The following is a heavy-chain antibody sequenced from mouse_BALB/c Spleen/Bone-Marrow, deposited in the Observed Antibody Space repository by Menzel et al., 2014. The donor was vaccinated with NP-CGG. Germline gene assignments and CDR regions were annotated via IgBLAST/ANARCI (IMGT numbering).Heavy chain of an antibody. CDR3: ARRMIIYGNPYYFDY. J-gene: IGHJ2*01. V-gene: IGHV5-6-2*01. CDR1: GFTFSSYY. Sequence: EVKLMESGGGLVKLGGSLKLSCAASGFTFSSYYISWVRQTPEKRLELVAAINSNGGSTYYPDTVKGRFTISRDNAKNTLYLQMSSLKSEDTALYYCARRMIIYGNPYYFDYWGQGTTLTVSS. D-gene: IGHD2-1*01. CDR2: INSNGGST.